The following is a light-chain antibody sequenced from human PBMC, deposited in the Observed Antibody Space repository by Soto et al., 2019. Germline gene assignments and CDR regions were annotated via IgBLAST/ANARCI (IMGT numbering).Light chain of an antibody. CDR3: QQYGRSPPFT. V-gene: IGKV3-20*01. J-gene: IGKJ2*01. CDR2: GAS. Sequence: EIVLTQSPGTLSLSPGERATLSCRASQSVSSTYIAWYQQNPGQAPRLLIYGASSRATGIPDRFSGSGSGTDFTITISRLEPEEFAVYFCQQYGRSPPFTFGQGTKVEI. CDR1: QSVSSTY.